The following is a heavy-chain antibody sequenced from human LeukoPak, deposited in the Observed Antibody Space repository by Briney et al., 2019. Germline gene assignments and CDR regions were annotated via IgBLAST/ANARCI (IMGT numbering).Heavy chain of an antibody. CDR3: ARAGRGLRYFDWLTYDY. Sequence: PGGSLRLSCAASGFTFDDYGMSWVRQAPGKGLVWVSHINSDGSSTTYADSVKGRFTISRDNAKNTLYLQMNSLRVEDTAVYYCARAGRGLRYFDWLTYDYWGQGTLVTVSS. CDR1: GFTFDDYG. J-gene: IGHJ4*02. V-gene: IGHV3-74*01. CDR2: INSDGSST. D-gene: IGHD3-9*01.